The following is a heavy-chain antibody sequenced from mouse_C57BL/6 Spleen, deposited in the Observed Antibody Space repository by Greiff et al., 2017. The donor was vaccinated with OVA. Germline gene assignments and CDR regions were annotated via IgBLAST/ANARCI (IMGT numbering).Heavy chain of an antibody. D-gene: IGHD1-1*01. V-gene: IGHV1-19*01. CDR3: ARKDYYYGSSSDAMDY. Sequence: EVQLQQPGAELVKPGASVKLSCKASGYTFTSYYMNWVKQSHGKSLEWIGVINPYNGGTSYNQKFKGKATLTVDTSSSTAYMELNSLTSEDSAVYDWARKDYYYGSSSDAMDYWGQGTSVTVSS. CDR1: GYTFTSYY. CDR2: INPYNGGT. J-gene: IGHJ4*01.